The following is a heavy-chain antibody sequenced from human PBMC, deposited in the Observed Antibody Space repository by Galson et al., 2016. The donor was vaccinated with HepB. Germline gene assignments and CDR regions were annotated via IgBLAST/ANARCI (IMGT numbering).Heavy chain of an antibody. V-gene: IGHV2-70*01. Sequence: PALVKPTQTLTLTCTFSGFSLSTSGMRVIWIRQPPGKALEWLSLIDGGGDKYYSISLKTRLTISKDTPKNQVVLTMTNMDPVDTGTYYCARIRYTNTWYSYYYGMDVWGQGTAVTVSS. CDR2: IDGGGDK. CDR1: GFSLSTSGMR. J-gene: IGHJ6*02. CDR3: ARIRYTNTWYSYYYGMDV. D-gene: IGHD6-13*01.